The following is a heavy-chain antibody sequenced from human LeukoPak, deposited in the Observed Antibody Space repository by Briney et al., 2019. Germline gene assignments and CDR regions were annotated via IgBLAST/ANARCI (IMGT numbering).Heavy chain of an antibody. Sequence: GGALRLSCAASGFTFNDYAMSWVRQAPGKGLEWVSAISGSGHNTYYADPVTGRFTVSRDNSKNTLYLQMNSLRAEDTAVYYCAKRVDTGGYYSGDAFDIWGQGTMVTVSS. CDR3: AKRVDTGGYYSGDAFDI. D-gene: IGHD3-22*01. J-gene: IGHJ3*02. V-gene: IGHV3-23*01. CDR2: ISGSGHNT. CDR1: GFTFNDYA.